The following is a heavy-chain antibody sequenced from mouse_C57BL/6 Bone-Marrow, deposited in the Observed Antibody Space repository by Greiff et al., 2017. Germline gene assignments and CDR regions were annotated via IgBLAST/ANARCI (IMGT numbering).Heavy chain of an antibody. J-gene: IGHJ2*01. Sequence: VKLVESVAELVRPGASVKLSCTASGYTFTSYWMHWVKQRPGQGLEWIGRIHPSDSDTNYNQKFKGKATLTVDKSSSTAYMQLSSLTSEDSAVYYCAMPTVAPYYFDYWGQGTTLTVSS. D-gene: IGHD1-1*01. CDR2: IHPSDSDT. CDR1: GYTFTSYW. V-gene: IGHV1-74*01. CDR3: AMPTVAPYYFDY.